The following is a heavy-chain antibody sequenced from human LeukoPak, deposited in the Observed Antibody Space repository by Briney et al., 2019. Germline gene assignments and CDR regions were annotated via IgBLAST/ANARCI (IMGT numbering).Heavy chain of an antibody. CDR3: ARRGPYDSSWYSEDFDY. CDR1: GYTFTSYG. J-gene: IGHJ4*02. V-gene: IGHV1-18*04. D-gene: IGHD6-13*01. CDR2: ISAYNGNT. Sequence: GASVKVSCKASGYTFTSYGISWVRQAPAQGLEWMGWISAYNGNTNYAQKLQGRVTMTTDTSTSTAYMELRSVRSDDTAVYYCARRGPYDSSWYSEDFDYWGQGTLVTVSS.